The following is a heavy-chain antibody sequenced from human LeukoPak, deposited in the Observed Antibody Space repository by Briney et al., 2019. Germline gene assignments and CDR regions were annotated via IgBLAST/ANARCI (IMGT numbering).Heavy chain of an antibody. CDR1: GFTFSSYS. CDR2: ISSSSSYI. V-gene: IGHV3-21*01. Sequence: KTGGSLRLSCAASGFTFSSYSMNWVRQAPGKGLEWVSSISSSSSYIYYADSVKGRFTISRDNAKNSLYLQMNSLRAEDTAAYYCARDPPLQYYYYYGMDVWGQGTTVTVSS. D-gene: IGHD4-11*01. CDR3: ARDPPLQYYYYYGMDV. J-gene: IGHJ6*02.